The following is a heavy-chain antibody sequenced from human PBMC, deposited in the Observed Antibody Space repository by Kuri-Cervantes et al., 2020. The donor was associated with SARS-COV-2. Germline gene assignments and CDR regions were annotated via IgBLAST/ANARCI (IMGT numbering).Heavy chain of an antibody. CDR3: AAAPIDAFDI. V-gene: IGHV1-58*02. CDR1: GFTFTSSA. J-gene: IGHJ3*02. CDR2: IAVGSGNT. Sequence: SVKVSCKASGFTFTSSAMQWVRQARGQRLEWIGWIAVGSGNTNYAQKFQERVTITRDMSTSTAYMELSSLRSEDMAVYYCAAAPIDAFDIWGQGTMVTVSS.